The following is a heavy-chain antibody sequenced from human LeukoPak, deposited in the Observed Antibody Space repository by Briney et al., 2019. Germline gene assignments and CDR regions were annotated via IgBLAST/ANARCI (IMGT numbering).Heavy chain of an antibody. Sequence: SETLSPTCTVSGGSISSYYWSWIRQPPGKGLEWIGYIYYSGSTNYNPSLKSRVTISVDTSKNQFSLKLSSVTAADTAVYYCARGTYCGSDCYSFEYWGQGTLVTVSS. CDR2: IYYSGST. CDR1: GGSISSYY. D-gene: IGHD2-21*01. J-gene: IGHJ4*02. V-gene: IGHV4-59*01. CDR3: ARGTYCGSDCYSFEY.